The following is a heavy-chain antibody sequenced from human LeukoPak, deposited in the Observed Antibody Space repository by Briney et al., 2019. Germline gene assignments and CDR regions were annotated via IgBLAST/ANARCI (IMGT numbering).Heavy chain of an antibody. CDR1: GDTLTGYY. Sequence: ASVKVACKASGDTLTGYYMHWVRQAPGQGLEWMGWINPNSGGTNYAQKFQGRVTMTRDTSISTAYMELSRLRSDDTAVYYCARGTRSYWGREAILVVTRQPYYYFDYWGQGTLVTVSS. D-gene: IGHD2-21*02. CDR2: INPNSGGT. CDR3: ARGTRSYWGREAILVVTRQPYYYFDY. V-gene: IGHV1-2*02. J-gene: IGHJ4*02.